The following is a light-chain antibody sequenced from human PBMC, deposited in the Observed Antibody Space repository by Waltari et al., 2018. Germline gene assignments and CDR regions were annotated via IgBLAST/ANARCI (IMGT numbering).Light chain of an antibody. CDR1: QGLLHSNTYSY. Sequence: DIVMTQSPLSLPLTPGEPASISCRSSQGLLHSNTYSYLDWYLQKPRQSPQLLIHLGSNRASGVPDRFSGSGSGTDFTLNISRVEAEDVGIYYCMQSLQTPLTFGQGTKVEIK. J-gene: IGKJ1*01. CDR2: LGS. V-gene: IGKV2-28*01. CDR3: MQSLQTPLT.